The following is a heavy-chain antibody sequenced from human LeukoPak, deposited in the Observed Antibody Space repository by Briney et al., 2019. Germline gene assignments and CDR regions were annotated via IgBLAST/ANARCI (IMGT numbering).Heavy chain of an antibody. CDR3: ARDLGSSWYGGFFDY. CDR2: IYYSGST. Sequence: SETLSLTCTVSGGSISSYYWSWIRQPPGKGLEWIGYIYYSGSTNYNPSLKSRLTISLDTSKNQFSLKLSSVTAADTAVYYCARDLGSSWYGGFFDYWGQGTLVTVSS. CDR1: GGSISSYY. D-gene: IGHD6-13*01. V-gene: IGHV4-59*12. J-gene: IGHJ4*02.